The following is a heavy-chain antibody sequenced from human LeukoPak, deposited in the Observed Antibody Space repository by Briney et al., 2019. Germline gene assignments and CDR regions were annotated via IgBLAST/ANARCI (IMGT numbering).Heavy chain of an antibody. CDR3: ARGRLHPRYTFDY. Sequence: SETLSLTCTVSGGSISSYYWSWIRQPPGKGLEWIGYIYYSGSTNYNPSLKSRVTISVDTSKNQFSLKLSSVTAADTAVYYCARGRLHPRYTFDYWGQGTLVTVSS. D-gene: IGHD1-1*01. CDR1: GGSISSYY. CDR2: IYYSGST. V-gene: IGHV4-59*12. J-gene: IGHJ4*02.